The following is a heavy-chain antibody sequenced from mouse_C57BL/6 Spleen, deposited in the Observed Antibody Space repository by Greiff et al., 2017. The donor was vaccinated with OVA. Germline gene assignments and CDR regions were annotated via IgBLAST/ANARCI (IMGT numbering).Heavy chain of an antibody. J-gene: IGHJ1*03. CDR2: INPNYGTT. CDR1: GYSFTDYN. CDR3: ARSGGNLPYWYFDV. Sequence: VQLQQSGPELVKPGASVKISCKASGYSFTDYNMNWVKQSNGKSLEWIGVINPNYGTTSYNQKFKGKATLTVDQSSSTAYMQLNSLTSEDSVVYYCARSGGNLPYWYFDVWGTGTTVTVSS. D-gene: IGHD2-1*01. V-gene: IGHV1-39*01.